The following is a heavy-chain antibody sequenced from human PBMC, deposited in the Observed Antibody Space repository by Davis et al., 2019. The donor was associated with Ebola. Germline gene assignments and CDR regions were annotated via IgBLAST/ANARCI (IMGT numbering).Heavy chain of an antibody. CDR2: IYYSGST. J-gene: IGHJ3*02. Sequence: PSETLSLTCTVSGGSISSYYWSWIRQPPGKGLEWIGYIYYSGSTNYNPSLKSRVTISVDRSKNQFSLKLSSVTAADTAVYYCARSRGDGYNYDAFDIWGQGTMVTVSS. V-gene: IGHV4-59*12. D-gene: IGHD5-24*01. CDR3: ARSRGDGYNYDAFDI. CDR1: GGSISSYY.